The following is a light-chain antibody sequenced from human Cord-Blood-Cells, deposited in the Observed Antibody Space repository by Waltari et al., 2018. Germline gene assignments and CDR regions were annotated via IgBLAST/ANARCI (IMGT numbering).Light chain of an antibody. Sequence: EIVLTQSPATLSLSPGERATLSCRASQSVSSYLAWYQQKPGQAPRLLIYDASNRATGIPARFSGSGSGTDFTLTISRLEPGDFAVYYCQQRSNWPLTFGGGTKVEIK. J-gene: IGKJ4*01. V-gene: IGKV3-11*01. CDR3: QQRSNWPLT. CDR1: QSVSSY. CDR2: DAS.